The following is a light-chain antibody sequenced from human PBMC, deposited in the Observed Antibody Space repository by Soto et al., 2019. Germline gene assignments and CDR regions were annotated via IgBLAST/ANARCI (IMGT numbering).Light chain of an antibody. J-gene: IGLJ2*01. CDR1: SSDVGGYNY. Sequence: QSALTQPASVSGSPGQSITISCTGTSSDVGGYNYVSWYQQHPGKAPKLMIYDVSNRPSGVSNRFSGSKSGNTASLTISGLQAEDEAVYYCSSYTSSSYVVFGGGTKLTVL. V-gene: IGLV2-14*01. CDR3: SSYTSSSYVV. CDR2: DVS.